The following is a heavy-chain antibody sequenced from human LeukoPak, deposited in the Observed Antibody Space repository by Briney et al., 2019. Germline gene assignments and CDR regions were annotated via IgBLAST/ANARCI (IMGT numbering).Heavy chain of an antibody. V-gene: IGHV3-30*02. CDR2: IRTDGGEK. J-gene: IGHJ4*02. CDR3: AKVGSSGWLFDY. Sequence: GTSLRLSCAASGFTFRNYGMHWVRQAPGKGLEWVASIRTDGGEKYHADSVQGRFSISGDNSKSTLYLQMNSLRAEDTAVYYCAKVGSSGWLFDYWGQGTLVTVSS. D-gene: IGHD6-19*01. CDR1: GFTFRNYG.